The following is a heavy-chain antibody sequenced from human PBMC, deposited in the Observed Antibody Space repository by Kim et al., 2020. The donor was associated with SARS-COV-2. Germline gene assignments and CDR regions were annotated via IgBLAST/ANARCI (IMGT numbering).Heavy chain of an antibody. CDR2: I. V-gene: IGHV3-9*01. D-gene: IGHD2-21*01. J-gene: IGHJ6*02. CDR3: TRDVLAGGADV. Sequence: IDYADSVKCRFITSRDNARNSLYLQMNSLRPEDTAVYYCTRDVLAGGADVWGQGTAVIVSS.